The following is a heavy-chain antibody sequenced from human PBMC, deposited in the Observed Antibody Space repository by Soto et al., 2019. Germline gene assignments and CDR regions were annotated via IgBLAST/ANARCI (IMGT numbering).Heavy chain of an antibody. J-gene: IGHJ4*02. CDR3: AKNPGYYYDSTGYHFDY. D-gene: IGHD3-22*01. Sequence: PWGSLRLSCAASEFTFSNYAMSWVRQAPGKGLEWVSAISYGGGTTYYADYVKGRFTISRDNSKNTLYLQMNSLRAEDTAVYYCAKNPGYYYDSTGYHFDYWGQGTLVTVSS. CDR1: EFTFSNYA. V-gene: IGHV3-23*01. CDR2: ISYGGGTT.